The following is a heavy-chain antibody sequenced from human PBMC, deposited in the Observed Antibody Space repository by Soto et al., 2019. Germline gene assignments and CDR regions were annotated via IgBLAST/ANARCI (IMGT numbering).Heavy chain of an antibody. CDR2: INHSGST. CDR1: GGSFSGYY. J-gene: IGHJ4*02. D-gene: IGHD3-22*01. V-gene: IGHV4-34*01. CDR3: ARAVYDSSVYYLAYFDY. Sequence: QVQLQQWGAGLLKPSETLSLTCAVYGGSFSGYYWSWVRQPPGKGLEWMGEINHSGSTNYNPALRSRVTISVDTSKNQFSLKLSSVTAADTAVYYCARAVYDSSVYYLAYFDYWGQGTLVTVSS.